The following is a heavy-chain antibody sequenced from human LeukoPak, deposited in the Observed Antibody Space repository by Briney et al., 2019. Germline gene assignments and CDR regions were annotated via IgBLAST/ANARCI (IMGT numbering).Heavy chain of an antibody. CDR1: GFTFSSYG. V-gene: IGHV3-33*01. CDR2: IWYDGSNK. Sequence: GGSLRLSCAASGFTFSSYGMHWVRQAPGKGLEWVAVIWYDGSNKYYADSVKGRFTISRDNSKNTLYLQMSSLRAEDTAVYYCAREELVVVPAALDYWGQGTLVTVSS. CDR3: AREELVVVPAALDY. D-gene: IGHD2-2*01. J-gene: IGHJ4*02.